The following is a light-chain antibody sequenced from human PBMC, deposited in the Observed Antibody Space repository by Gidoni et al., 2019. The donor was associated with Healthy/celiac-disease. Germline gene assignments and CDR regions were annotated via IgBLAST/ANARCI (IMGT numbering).Light chain of an antibody. J-gene: IGKJ1*01. Sequence: DIQMTQSTSTLSASVGDRVTITCRASHSISSWLAWYQQKPGKAPKLLIYKASSLESGVPSRFSGSGSGTEFTLTISSLQPDDFATYYCQQYNSYSWTFGQGTKVEIK. CDR2: KAS. V-gene: IGKV1-5*03. CDR3: QQYNSYSWT. CDR1: HSISSW.